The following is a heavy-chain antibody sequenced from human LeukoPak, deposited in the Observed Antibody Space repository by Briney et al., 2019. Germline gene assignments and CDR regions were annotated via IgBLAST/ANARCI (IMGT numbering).Heavy chain of an antibody. Sequence: SETLSLTCTVSGGSISSSSYYWGWIRQPPGKGLEWIGSIYYSGSTYYNPSLKSRVTISVDTSKNQFSLKLSSVTAADTAVYYCARDPIAAAWGQGTLVTVSS. CDR3: ARDPIAAA. D-gene: IGHD6-13*01. J-gene: IGHJ4*02. CDR2: IYYSGST. CDR1: GGSISSSSYY. V-gene: IGHV4-39*07.